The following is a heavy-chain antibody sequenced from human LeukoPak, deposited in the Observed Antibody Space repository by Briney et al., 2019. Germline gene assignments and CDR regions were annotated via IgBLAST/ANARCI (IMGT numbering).Heavy chain of an antibody. J-gene: IGHJ4*02. V-gene: IGHV3-48*04. CDR3: ARDFDFWSGYIV. CDR1: GFTVSSSY. Sequence: PGGSLRLSCAASGFTVSSSYMSWVRQAPGKGLEWVSHISTTSSPTYYADSVKGRFAMSRDNAKNSVYLQMNSLRAEDTAVYYCARDFDFWSGYIVWGQGTLVTVSS. CDR2: ISTTSSPT. D-gene: IGHD3-3*01.